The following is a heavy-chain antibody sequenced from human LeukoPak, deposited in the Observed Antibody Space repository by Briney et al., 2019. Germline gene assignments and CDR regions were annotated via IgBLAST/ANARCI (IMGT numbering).Heavy chain of an antibody. D-gene: IGHD3-10*01. J-gene: IGHJ3*02. CDR1: GFSFSSYG. CDR2: TWYDGSNK. V-gene: IGHV3-33*01. CDR3: ARAITMVRGVSDAFDI. Sequence: GRSLRLSCAASGFSFSSYGMHWVRQAPGKGLEWVAVTWYDGSNKYYADSVKGRFTISRDNSKKTMYLQMNSLRAEDTAVYYCARAITMVRGVSDAFDIWGQGTMVTVSS.